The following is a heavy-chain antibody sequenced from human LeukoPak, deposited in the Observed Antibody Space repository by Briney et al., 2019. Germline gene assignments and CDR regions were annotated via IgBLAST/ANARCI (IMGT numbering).Heavy chain of an antibody. CDR3: ARVDTEYYFDY. Sequence: PSETLSLTCTVSGGSISSYYWSWIRQPPGKGLEWIGYIYYSGSTSYNPSLKSRVTISVDTSKKQFSLKLSSVTAADTAVYYCARVDTEYYFDYWGQGTLVTVSS. J-gene: IGHJ4*02. D-gene: IGHD5-18*01. CDR2: IYYSGST. CDR1: GGSISSYY. V-gene: IGHV4-59*12.